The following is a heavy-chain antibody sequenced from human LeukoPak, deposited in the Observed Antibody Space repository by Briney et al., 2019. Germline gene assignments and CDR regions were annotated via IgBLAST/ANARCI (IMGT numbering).Heavy chain of an antibody. CDR1: GYTFISYA. CDR3: ARDLVLRFLGHFGY. J-gene: IGHJ4*02. D-gene: IGHD3-3*01. Sequence: ASVKVSCKASGYTFISYAMNWVRQAPGQGLEWMGWINTNTGNPTYAQGFTGRFVFSLDASVSTAYLQISSLKAEDTAVYYCARDLVLRFLGHFGYWGQGTLVTVSS. V-gene: IGHV7-4-1*02. CDR2: INTNTGNP.